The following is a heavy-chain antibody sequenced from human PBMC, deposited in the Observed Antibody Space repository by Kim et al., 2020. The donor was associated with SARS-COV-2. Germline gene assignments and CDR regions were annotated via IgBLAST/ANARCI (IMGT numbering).Heavy chain of an antibody. Sequence: KFYVDSVKGRFTISRDNSKNALYLQMNSLRDEDTAVYYCLTDRDYLFFDYWGQGTLVTVSS. J-gene: IGHJ4*02. D-gene: IGHD4-17*01. V-gene: IGHV3-33*01. CDR2: K. CDR3: LTDRDYLFFDY.